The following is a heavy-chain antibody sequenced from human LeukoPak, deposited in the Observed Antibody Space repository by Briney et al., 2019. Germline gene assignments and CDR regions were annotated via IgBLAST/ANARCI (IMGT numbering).Heavy chain of an antibody. CDR2: IYYSGST. Sequence: SETLSLTCTVSGGSISSYYWSWIRQPPGKGLEWIGYIYYSGSTNCNPSLKSRVTISVDTSKNQFSLKLSSVTAADTAVYYCAREVPQQHLAPWGQGTLVTVSS. CDR3: AREVPQQHLAP. CDR1: GGSISSYY. J-gene: IGHJ5*02. V-gene: IGHV4-59*01. D-gene: IGHD6-13*01.